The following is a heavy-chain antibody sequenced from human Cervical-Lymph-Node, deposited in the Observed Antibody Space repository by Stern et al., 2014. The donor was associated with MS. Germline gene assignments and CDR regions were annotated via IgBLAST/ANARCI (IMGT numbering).Heavy chain of an antibody. CDR2: ISYDGSDK. Sequence: QVQLVESGGGVVQPGRSLRLSCAASGFTFSYHAMHWVRQAPGTGLEWVALISYDGSDKNDADSVKGRFTISRDNSRNTLYLQMNSLRVDDTAVYYCARGGAVTTSDYYLDYWGQGILVTVSS. CDR1: GFTFSYHA. D-gene: IGHD4-17*01. J-gene: IGHJ4*02. CDR3: ARGGAVTTSDYYLDY. V-gene: IGHV3-30*01.